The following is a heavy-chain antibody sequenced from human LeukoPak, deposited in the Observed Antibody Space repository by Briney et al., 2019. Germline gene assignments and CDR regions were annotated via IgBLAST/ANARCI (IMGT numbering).Heavy chain of an antibody. CDR2: IWYDGSNK. J-gene: IGHJ6*03. CDR3: ARETRYDRYYYYMDV. D-gene: IGHD3-22*01. Sequence: GGSLRLSCAASGFTSSSYGMPWVRQAPGKGLEWVAVIWYDGSNKYYADSVKGRFTISRDNSKNTLYLQMNSLRAEDTAVYYCARETRYDRYYYYMDVWGKGTTVTVSS. CDR1: GFTSSSYG. V-gene: IGHV3-33*01.